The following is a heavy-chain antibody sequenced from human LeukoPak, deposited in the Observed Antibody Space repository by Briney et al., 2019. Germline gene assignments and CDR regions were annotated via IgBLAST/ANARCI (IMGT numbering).Heavy chain of an antibody. J-gene: IGHJ4*02. V-gene: IGHV3-21*01. CDR2: ISSSSSYI. Sequence: GGSLRLSCAASGFTFSSYSMNWVRQAPGKGLEWVSSISSSSSYIYYADSVKGRFTISRDNAKNSLYLQMDSLRAEDTAVYYCARDGGLTGYYRRLRMDYYFDYWGQGALVTVSS. D-gene: IGHD3-9*01. CDR1: GFTFSSYS. CDR3: ARDGGLTGYYRRLRMDYYFDY.